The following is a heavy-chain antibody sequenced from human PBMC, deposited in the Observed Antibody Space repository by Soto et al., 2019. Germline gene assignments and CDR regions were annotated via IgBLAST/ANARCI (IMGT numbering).Heavy chain of an antibody. Sequence: EVQLVESGGGLVQPGGSLRLSCAASGFTFSRYWMNWVRQAPGKGLEWVVNIKQDGTEKNYVDSVKGRFTISRDNARNSLYLQMDSLRAEDTAVYFCARGDTPMITGMDSFDIWGQGTMVTVSS. CDR2: IKQDGTEK. CDR1: GFTFSRYW. CDR3: ARGDTPMITGMDSFDI. V-gene: IGHV3-7*01. D-gene: IGHD5-18*01. J-gene: IGHJ3*02.